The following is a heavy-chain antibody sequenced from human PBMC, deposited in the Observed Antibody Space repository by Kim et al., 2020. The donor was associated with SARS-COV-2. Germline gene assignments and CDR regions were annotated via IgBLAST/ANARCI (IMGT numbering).Heavy chain of an antibody. Sequence: GGSLRLSCAASGFTFSNYWMSWVRQAPGKGLEWVANIKQDGSEKYYVDSVKGRFTISRDNTKNSLYLQMNSLRAEDTAVYYCARGGDYANSGYYSDYWGQGTLVTVSS. D-gene: IGHD3-22*01. V-gene: IGHV3-7*01. J-gene: IGHJ4*02. CDR1: GFTFSNYW. CDR3: ARGGDYANSGYYSDY. CDR2: IKQDGSEK.